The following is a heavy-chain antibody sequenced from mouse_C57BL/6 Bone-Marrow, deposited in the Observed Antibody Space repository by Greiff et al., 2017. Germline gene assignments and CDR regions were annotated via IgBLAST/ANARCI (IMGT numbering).Heavy chain of an antibody. V-gene: IGHV1-81*01. CDR2: IYPRSGNT. Sequence: VQLQQSGAELARPGASVKLSCKASGYTFTSYGISWVKQRTGQGLEWIGEIYPRSGNTYYNEKFKGKDTLTADKSSSTAYMELRSLTSEDSAVYFCASPYGSSHPHWGQGTSVTVSS. J-gene: IGHJ4*01. CDR3: ASPYGSSHPH. D-gene: IGHD1-1*01. CDR1: GYTFTSYG.